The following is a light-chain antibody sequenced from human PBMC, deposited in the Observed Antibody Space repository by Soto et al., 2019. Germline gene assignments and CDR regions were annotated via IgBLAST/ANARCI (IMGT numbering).Light chain of an antibody. CDR3: QQSYNTPFT. J-gene: IGKJ3*01. CDR1: QSISSY. CDR2: AAS. Sequence: DIQMTQSPSSLSASVGDRVTITCRASQSISSYLTWYQQKPGKAPKLLIYAASTFQFGVPSRFSGSGSGTDFTLTISRLQPEYFASYCHQQSYNTPFTFGPGTKVDIK. V-gene: IGKV1-39*01.